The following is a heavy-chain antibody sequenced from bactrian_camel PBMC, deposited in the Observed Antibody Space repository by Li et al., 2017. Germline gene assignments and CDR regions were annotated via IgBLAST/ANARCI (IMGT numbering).Heavy chain of an antibody. CDR3: APDAGQSRCSAGFCYCA. CDR2: IDSYGRT. Sequence: HVQLVESGGDSVRAGGSLRLSCAGSGYTSSIGCMGWFRQVPGKEREGVASIDSYGRTTYADSVKGRFTISRDNAKNALYLQMNSLKPEDTAVYYCAPDAGQSRCSAGFCYCAWGEGTQVTVS. D-gene: IGHD2*01. V-gene: IGHV3S53*01. CDR1: GYTSSIGC. J-gene: IGHJ4*01.